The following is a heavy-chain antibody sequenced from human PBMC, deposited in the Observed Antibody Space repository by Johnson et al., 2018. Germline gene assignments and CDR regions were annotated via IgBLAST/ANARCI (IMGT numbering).Heavy chain of an antibody. CDR3: GKDEVPYSNLGIDY. V-gene: IGHV3-30*18. J-gene: IGHJ4*02. CDR1: GFTFSTYG. Sequence: QVQLVESGGAVVQPGRSLILSCAASGFTFSTYGMHWVRQAPGKGLDWVAVISYDGLHKFYADSVKGRFTISRDNPKNTLYLDMNSLTPEDTAVYYCGKDEVPYSNLGIDYWGQGTLVTVSS. D-gene: IGHD4-11*01. CDR2: ISYDGLHK.